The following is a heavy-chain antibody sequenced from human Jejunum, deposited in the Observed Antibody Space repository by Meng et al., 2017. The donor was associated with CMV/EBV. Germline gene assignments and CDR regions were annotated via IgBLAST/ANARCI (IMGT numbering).Heavy chain of an antibody. D-gene: IGHD2-2*01. Sequence: IRDYYWSWLRQPPGKGLEWLGYIFSSGTTDYNPSLKSRVTMSVDMSKNQVSLTLTSVTAADTAVYYCARGDHCGTTACYPHWFDPWGQGTLGTVSS. V-gene: IGHV4-4*09. CDR2: IFSSGTT. J-gene: IGHJ5*02. CDR3: ARGDHCGTTACYPHWFDP. CDR1: IRDYY.